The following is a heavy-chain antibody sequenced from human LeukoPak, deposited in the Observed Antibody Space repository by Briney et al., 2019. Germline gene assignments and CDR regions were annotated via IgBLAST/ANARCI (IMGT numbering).Heavy chain of an antibody. J-gene: IGHJ6*03. D-gene: IGHD3-16*01. CDR3: ARLGYHLLYAYYYYYLDV. CDR2: INHSGST. Sequence: SETLSLTCAVYGGSLSGYYWSWVRQPPGKGLEWIGEINHSGSTNYSPSLKSRVTISLDTSKNQFSLKLTSVTAADTAVYYCARLGYHLLYAYYYYYLDVWGKGTTVTVSS. CDR1: GGSLSGYY. V-gene: IGHV4-34*01.